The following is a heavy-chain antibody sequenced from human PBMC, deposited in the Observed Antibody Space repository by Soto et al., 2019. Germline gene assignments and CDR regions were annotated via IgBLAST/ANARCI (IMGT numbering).Heavy chain of an antibody. CDR2: IVVGSGNT. CDR3: AAGYSGSYYAVY. V-gene: IGHV1-58*01. CDR1: GFTFTSSA. D-gene: IGHD1-26*01. Sequence: SVKVSCKASGFTFTSSAVQWVRQARGQRLEWIGWIVVGSGNTNYAQKFQERVTITRDMSTSTAYMELSSLRSEDAAVYYCAAGYSGSYYAVYWGQGTLVTVSS. J-gene: IGHJ4*02.